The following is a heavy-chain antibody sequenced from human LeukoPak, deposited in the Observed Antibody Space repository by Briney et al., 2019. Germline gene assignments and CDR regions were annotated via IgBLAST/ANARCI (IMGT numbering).Heavy chain of an antibody. D-gene: IGHD4-17*01. CDR1: GFTFSSYS. CDR3: ARDPSGDYGDYGF. J-gene: IGHJ4*02. V-gene: IGHV3-21*01. CDR2: ISSSSSYI. Sequence: GGSLRLSCAASGFTFSSYSMNWVRQAPGKGLEWVSSISSSSSYIYYADSVKGRFTISRDNAKKSLYLHMNGLRAEDTAVYYCARDPSGDYGDYGFWGQGTLVTVSS.